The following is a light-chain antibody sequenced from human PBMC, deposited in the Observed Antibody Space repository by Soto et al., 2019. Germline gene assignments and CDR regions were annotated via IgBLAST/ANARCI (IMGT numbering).Light chain of an antibody. V-gene: IGLV1-40*01. CDR2: GNN. J-gene: IGLJ1*01. Sequence: QSVLTQPPSVSGAPGQRVTISCTGSSSNIGAGFDVHWYQQRPGTAPKLLIFGNNNRPSGVPDRFSGSKSGTSASLAITGLQAEDEGDYYCQSYDSTLSDRDVFGTGTKLTVL. CDR1: SSNIGAGFD. CDR3: QSYDSTLSDRDV.